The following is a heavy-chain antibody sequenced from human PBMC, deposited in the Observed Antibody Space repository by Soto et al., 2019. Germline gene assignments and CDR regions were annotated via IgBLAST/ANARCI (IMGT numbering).Heavy chain of an antibody. D-gene: IGHD4-17*01. J-gene: IGHJ4*02. CDR1: GGSFSGYY. CDR3: ASYDYGDYPFDY. CDR2: INHSGST. V-gene: IGHV4-34*01. Sequence: PSETLSLTCAVYGGSFSGYYWSWIRQPPGKGLEWIGEINHSGSTNYNPSLKSRVTISVDTSKNQFSLKLSSVTAADTAVYYCASYDYGDYPFDYWGQGTLVTVSS.